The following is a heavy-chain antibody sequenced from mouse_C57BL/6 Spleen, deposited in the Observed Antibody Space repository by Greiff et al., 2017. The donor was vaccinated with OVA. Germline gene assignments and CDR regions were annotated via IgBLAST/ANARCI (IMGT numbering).Heavy chain of an antibody. CDR3: AREGYAMDY. V-gene: IGHV3-6*01. Sequence: EVKLQESGPGLVKPSQSLSLTCSVTGFSITSGYFWNWLRQFPGNKLEWMGYISYDGSNNYNPSRKNRISITRDTSKNQFFLKLNAVTTEDTATYDCAREGYAMDYWGQGTSVTVSS. CDR2: ISYDGSN. CDR1: GFSITSGYF. J-gene: IGHJ4*01.